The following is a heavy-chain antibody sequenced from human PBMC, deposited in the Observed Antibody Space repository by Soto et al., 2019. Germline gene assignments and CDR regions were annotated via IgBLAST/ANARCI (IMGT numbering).Heavy chain of an antibody. CDR1: GGSISSGDYY. J-gene: IGHJ6*02. CDR2: IYYSGST. CDR3: ASTLRFLEWPRYYYYGMDV. D-gene: IGHD3-3*01. V-gene: IGHV4-30-4*01. Sequence: QVQLQESGPGLVKPSQTLSLTCTVSGGSISSGDYYWSWIRQPPGKGLEWIGYIYYSGSTYYNPSLKSRVHISVDTSTNQFSLKLSSVTAADTAVYYCASTLRFLEWPRYYYYGMDVWGQGTTVTVSS.